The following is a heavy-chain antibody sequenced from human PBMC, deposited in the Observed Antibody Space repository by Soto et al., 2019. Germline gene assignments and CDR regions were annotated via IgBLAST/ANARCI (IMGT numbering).Heavy chain of an antibody. CDR3: AKFAYCSGGSCYTQEYFQH. J-gene: IGHJ1*01. D-gene: IGHD2-15*01. Sequence: QVQVVESGGGVVQPGRSLRVSCAASEFTFSNFAMHWVRQAPGKGLEWVAVISYDGSNAYYADSVMGRFTISRDNSNSTLYLQMNSLRAEDTALYYCAKFAYCSGGSCYTQEYFQHWGQGTLVTVSS. CDR1: EFTFSNFA. CDR2: ISYDGSNA. V-gene: IGHV3-30*04.